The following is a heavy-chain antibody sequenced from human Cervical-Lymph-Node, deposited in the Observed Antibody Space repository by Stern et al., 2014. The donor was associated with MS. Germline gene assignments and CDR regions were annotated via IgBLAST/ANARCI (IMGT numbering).Heavy chain of an antibody. Sequence: EVQLVESGGGFVQPGRSLRLSCAASGFTFRDYVMHWVRQAPGKGLEWVSGIGWDGGSLVYADSVKGRFTISRDNAKDSLYLQMDSLRAEDTALYYCVKDRASAYWYFDLWGRGTLVTVSS. V-gene: IGHV3-9*01. J-gene: IGHJ2*01. CDR2: IGWDGGSL. CDR1: GFTFRDYV. CDR3: VKDRASAYWYFDL.